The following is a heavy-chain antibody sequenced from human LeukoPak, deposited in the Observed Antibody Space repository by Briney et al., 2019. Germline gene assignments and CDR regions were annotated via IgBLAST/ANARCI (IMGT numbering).Heavy chain of an antibody. Sequence: SETLSLTCNVSGGAISSTAYYWGWIRQPPGKGLEWIGSIYYSGSTYYNPSLKSRVTISVDTSHNQFSLNLNSVTAADTALYYCARHPPYGSRNWGAYYFDSWGQGTLVTVSS. CDR2: IYYSGST. CDR3: ARHPPYGSRNWGAYYFDS. D-gene: IGHD3-10*01. V-gene: IGHV4-39*01. CDR1: GGAISSTAYY. J-gene: IGHJ4*02.